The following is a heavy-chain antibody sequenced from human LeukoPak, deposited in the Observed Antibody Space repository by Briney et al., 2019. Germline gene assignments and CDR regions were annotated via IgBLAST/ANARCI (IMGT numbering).Heavy chain of an antibody. V-gene: IGHV4-59*01. CDR3: ARGTHYDFWSGYLTHYYYYGLDV. Sequence: PSETLSLTCTVSGGSISSYYWSWIRQPPGKGLEWIGYIYYSGSTNYNPSLKSRVTISVDTSKNQFSLKLSSVTAADTAVYYCARGTHYDFWSGYLTHYYYYGLDVWGQGTTVTVSS. CDR1: GGSISSYY. D-gene: IGHD3-3*01. J-gene: IGHJ6*02. CDR2: IYYSGST.